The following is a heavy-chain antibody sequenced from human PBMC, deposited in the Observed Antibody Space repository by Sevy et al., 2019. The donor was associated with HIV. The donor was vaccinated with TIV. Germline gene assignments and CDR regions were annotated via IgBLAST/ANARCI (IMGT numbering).Heavy chain of an antibody. D-gene: IGHD3-22*01. Sequence: GGSLRLSCAVSGFTFNTYNMNWVRQAPGKGLEWVSYISYTSTTIYYADSVRGRFTISRDNAKNTLYLQMNSLRDEDTAVYYCASSDATSRFGYYYFAMDCWGQGTSVTVSS. J-gene: IGHJ6*02. V-gene: IGHV3-48*02. CDR1: GFTFNTYN. CDR2: ISYTSTTI. CDR3: ASSDATSRFGYYYFAMDC.